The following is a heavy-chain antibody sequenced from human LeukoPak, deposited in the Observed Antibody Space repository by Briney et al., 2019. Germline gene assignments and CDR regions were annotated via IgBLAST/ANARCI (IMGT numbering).Heavy chain of an antibody. D-gene: IGHD2/OR15-2a*01. CDR2: IYTSGSA. Sequence: PSETLSLTCTVSGGSISSYYWSWIRQPAGKGLEWIGRIYTSGSANYNPPLKSRLTMSVDTSKNQFPLKLSSVTAADTAVYYCARDTLSWFDPWGQGTLVTVSS. V-gene: IGHV4-4*07. CDR3: ARDTLSWFDP. CDR1: GGSISSYY. J-gene: IGHJ5*02.